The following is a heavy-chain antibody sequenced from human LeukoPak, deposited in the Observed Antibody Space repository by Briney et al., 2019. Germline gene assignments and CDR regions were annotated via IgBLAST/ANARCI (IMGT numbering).Heavy chain of an antibody. CDR1: GFTVSGNY. CDR3: ARDGPTYRDGLDV. Sequence: PGGSLRLSCAASGFTVSGNYMSWVRQAPGKGLEWVSVIYSGGSTYYADSVKGRFTISRDNSKNTLYLQLNSLRAEDTAVYYCARDGPTYRDGLDVWGQGTTVTVSS. J-gene: IGHJ6*02. CDR2: IYSGGST. D-gene: IGHD1-1*01. V-gene: IGHV3-53*01.